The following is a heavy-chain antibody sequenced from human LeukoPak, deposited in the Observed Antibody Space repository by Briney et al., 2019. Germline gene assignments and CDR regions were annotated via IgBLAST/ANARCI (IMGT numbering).Heavy chain of an antibody. CDR2: ISSSSSYI. CDR1: GFTFSSYS. Sequence: GGSVRLSCAASGFTFSSYSMNWVRQAPGKGLEWVSSISSSSSYIYYADSVKGRFTISRDNAKNSLYLQMNSLRAEDTAVYYCARGRVGILLWYAFDIWGQGTMVTVSS. D-gene: IGHD3-10*01. J-gene: IGHJ3*02. CDR3: ARGRVGILLWYAFDI. V-gene: IGHV3-21*01.